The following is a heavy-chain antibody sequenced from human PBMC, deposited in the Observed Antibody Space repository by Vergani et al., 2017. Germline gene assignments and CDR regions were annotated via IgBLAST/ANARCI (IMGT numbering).Heavy chain of an antibody. CDR3: AGFMNDILTGYYTGLGQPFDY. CDR2: ISGSGGST. CDR1: GFTFSSYA. Sequence: EVQLLESGGGLVQPGGSLRLSCAASGFTFSSYAMSWVRQAPGKGLEWVSAISGSGGSTYYADSVKGRFTISRDNSKNTLYLQMNSLRAEDTAVYYCAGFMNDILTGYYTGLGQPFDYWGQGTLVTVSS. D-gene: IGHD3-9*01. J-gene: IGHJ4*02. V-gene: IGHV3-23*01.